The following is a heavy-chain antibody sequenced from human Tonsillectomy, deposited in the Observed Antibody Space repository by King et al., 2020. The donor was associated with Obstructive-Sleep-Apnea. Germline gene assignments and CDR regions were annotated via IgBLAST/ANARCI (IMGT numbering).Heavy chain of an antibody. CDR2: IYYSGST. Sequence: QLQESGPGLVKPSETLSLTCTVSGGSISSYYWSWIRQPPGKGLEWIGYIYYSGSTNYNPSLKSRVTISVDTSKNQFSLKLSSVTAADTAVYYCARHDPAAMEVLFDYWGQGTLVTVSS. D-gene: IGHD2-2*01. CDR3: ARHDPAAMEVLFDY. J-gene: IGHJ4*02. CDR1: GGSISSYY. V-gene: IGHV4-59*08.